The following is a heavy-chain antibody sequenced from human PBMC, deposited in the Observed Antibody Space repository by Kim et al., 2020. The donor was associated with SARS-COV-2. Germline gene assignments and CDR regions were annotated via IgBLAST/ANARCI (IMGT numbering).Heavy chain of an antibody. Sequence: ASVKVSCKVSGYTLTELSMHWVRQAPGKGLEWMGGFDPEDGETIYAQKFLGRVTMTEDTSTDTAYMELSSLRSEDTAVYYCATSPATRRGHWFDPWGQGTLVTVSS. CDR3: ATSPATRRGHWFDP. V-gene: IGHV1-24*01. J-gene: IGHJ5*02. CDR2: FDPEDGET. D-gene: IGHD2-15*01. CDR1: GYTLTELS.